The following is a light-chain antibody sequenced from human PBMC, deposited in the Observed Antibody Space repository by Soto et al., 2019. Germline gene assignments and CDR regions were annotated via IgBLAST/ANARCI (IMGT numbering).Light chain of an antibody. CDR2: DNN. V-gene: IGLV1-51*01. CDR1: SPNIGNNY. Sequence: QSVLTQPPSVSAAPGQKVTISCSGSSPNIGNNYVSWYQQLPGTAPKLLIYDNNERPSGIPDRFSGSKSGTSATLGITGLQTGDEADYYCGTWDGSLSAGVFGGGTKLTVL. CDR3: GTWDGSLSAGV. J-gene: IGLJ2*01.